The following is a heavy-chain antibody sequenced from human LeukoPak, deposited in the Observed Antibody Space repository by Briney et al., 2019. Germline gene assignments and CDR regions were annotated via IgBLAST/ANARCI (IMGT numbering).Heavy chain of an antibody. Sequence: SETLSLTCTVSGGSISSSSYYWGWIRQPPGKGLEWIGSIYYSGSTDYNPSLKSRVTISVDTSKNQFSLNLSSVTAADTAVYYCARVYYDFWSGYRKYYFDYWGQGTLVTVSS. J-gene: IGHJ4*02. CDR3: ARVYYDFWSGYRKYYFDY. CDR1: GGSISSSSYY. CDR2: IYYSGST. D-gene: IGHD3-3*01. V-gene: IGHV4-39*07.